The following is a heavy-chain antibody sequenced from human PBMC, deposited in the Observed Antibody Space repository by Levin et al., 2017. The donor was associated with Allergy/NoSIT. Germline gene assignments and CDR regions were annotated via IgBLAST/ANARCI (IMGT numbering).Heavy chain of an antibody. J-gene: IGHJ4*02. CDR1: GYTFTGYY. V-gene: IGHV1-2*02. CDR2: INPNSGGT. CDR3: ARLFRYSWQGFDY. Sequence: GASVKVSCKASGYTFTGYYMHWVRQAPGQGLEWMGWINPNSGGTNYAQKFQGRVTMTRDTSISTAYMELSRLRSDDTAVYYCARLFRYSWQGFDYWGQGTLVTVSS. D-gene: IGHD5-18*01.